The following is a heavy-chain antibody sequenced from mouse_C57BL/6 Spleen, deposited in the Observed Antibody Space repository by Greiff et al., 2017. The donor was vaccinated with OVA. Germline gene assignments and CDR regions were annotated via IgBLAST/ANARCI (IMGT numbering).Heavy chain of an antibody. Sequence: QVHVKQSGAELARPGASVKLSCKASGYTFTSYGISWVKQRTGQGLEWIGEIDPRSGNTYYNEKFKGKATLTADKSSSTAYMELRSLTSEDSAVYFCARDGSRGLDYWGQGTTLTVSS. D-gene: IGHD1-1*01. CDR1: GYTFTSYG. J-gene: IGHJ2*01. CDR3: ARDGSRGLDY. V-gene: IGHV1-81*01. CDR2: IDPRSGNT.